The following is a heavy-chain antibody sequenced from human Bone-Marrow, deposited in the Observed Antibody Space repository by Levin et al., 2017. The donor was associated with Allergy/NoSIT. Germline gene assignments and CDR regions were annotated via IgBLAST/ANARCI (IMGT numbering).Heavy chain of an antibody. V-gene: IGHV3-9*01. Sequence: HPGESLKISCAASGFVFEDYAMHWVRQAPGKGLEWVSGISWNSDNVGYAGSVKGRFSISRDNAKNSLYLQMNSLRPEDTALYYCTKDMSSNDYYDAMDVWGQGTTVTVSS. D-gene: IGHD2-15*01. CDR3: TKDMSSNDYYDAMDV. CDR2: ISWNSDNV. CDR1: GFVFEDYA. J-gene: IGHJ6*02.